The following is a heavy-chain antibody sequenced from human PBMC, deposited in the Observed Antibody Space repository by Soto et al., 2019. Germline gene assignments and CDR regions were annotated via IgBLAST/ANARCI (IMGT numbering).Heavy chain of an antibody. CDR2: IYYTGRT. CDR1: GGSISTSHY. V-gene: IGHV4-39*01. CDR3: ARHASGVSSFGFLFRGVFAP. J-gene: IGHJ5*02. D-gene: IGHD6-13*01. Sequence: PSETLSLTCTVSGGSISTSHYWGWIRQSPGKGLEWIGSIYYTGRTYQNPSVASRLTISADTSRNQVSLNLKSVTAADTALYYCARHASGVSSFGFLFRGVFAPCGQGILVTVSS.